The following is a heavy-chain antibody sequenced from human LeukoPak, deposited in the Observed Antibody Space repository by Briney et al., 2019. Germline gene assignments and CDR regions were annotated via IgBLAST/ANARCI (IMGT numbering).Heavy chain of an antibody. CDR1: GGSFSGYY. Sequence: SETLSLTCAVYGGSFSGYYWSWIRQPPGKGLEWIGEINHSGGTNYNPSLKSRVTISVDTSKNQFSLKLSSVTAADTAVYYCARAGYENWFDPWGQGTLVTVSS. J-gene: IGHJ5*02. CDR2: INHSGGT. CDR3: ARAGYENWFDP. V-gene: IGHV4-34*01. D-gene: IGHD5-18*01.